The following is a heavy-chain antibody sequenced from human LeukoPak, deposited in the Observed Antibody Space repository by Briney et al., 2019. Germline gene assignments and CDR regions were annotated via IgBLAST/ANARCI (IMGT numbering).Heavy chain of an antibody. J-gene: IGHJ4*02. CDR2: IYPGGSNG. D-gene: IGHD5-18*01. CDR3: ARHFHSAWFGF. Sequence: GESLKISCKCSGFDFTAYGIAWVRQMPGKALGWMGNIYPGGSNGRYSPSFQGQVTMSADKSITTVYLQWSSLKASDTAMYYCARHFHSAWFGFWGQGSLVTVSS. CDR1: GFDFTAYG. V-gene: IGHV5-51*01.